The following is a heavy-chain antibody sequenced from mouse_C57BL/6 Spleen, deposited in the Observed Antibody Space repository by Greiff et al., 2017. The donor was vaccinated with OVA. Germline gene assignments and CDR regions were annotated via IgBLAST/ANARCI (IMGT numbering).Heavy chain of an antibody. CDR1: GFTFSSYA. Sequence: EVNVVESGGGLVKPGGSLKLSCAASGFTFSSYAMSWVRQTPEKRLEWVATISDGGSYTYYPDNVKGRFTISRDNAKNNLYLQMSHLKSEDTAMYYCARFWDGFDYWGQGTTLTVSS. V-gene: IGHV5-4*03. CDR2: ISDGGSYT. CDR3: ARFWDGFDY. J-gene: IGHJ2*01. D-gene: IGHD4-1*01.